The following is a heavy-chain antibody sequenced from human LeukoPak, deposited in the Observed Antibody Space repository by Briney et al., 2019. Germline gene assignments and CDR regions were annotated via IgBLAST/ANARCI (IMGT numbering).Heavy chain of an antibody. Sequence: GGSLRLSCAASGFTFSSYAMHWVRQAPGKGLGWVAVISYDGSNKYYTDSVKGRFTISRDNSKNTLYLQMNTLRAEDTAVYYCARENPSIAAAYFDSWGQGTLVTVSS. V-gene: IGHV3-30-3*01. CDR2: ISYDGSNK. J-gene: IGHJ4*02. CDR3: ARENPSIAAAYFDS. CDR1: GFTFSSYA. D-gene: IGHD6-13*01.